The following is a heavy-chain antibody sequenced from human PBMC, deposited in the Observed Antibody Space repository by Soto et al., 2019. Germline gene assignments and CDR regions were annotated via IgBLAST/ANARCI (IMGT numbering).Heavy chain of an antibody. CDR3: ARGDTMVRGVIIDYFDY. J-gene: IGHJ4*02. Sequence: QVQLVQSGAEVKKPGASVKVSCKASGYTFTSYTLHWVRQAPGQRLEWMGWINTGNGNTKYSQKFQGRVTITRATSAGTAYMELSSQRSEDTAVYYCARGDTMVRGVIIDYFDYWGQGTLVTVSS. CDR2: INTGNGNT. V-gene: IGHV1-3*04. D-gene: IGHD3-10*01. CDR1: GYTFTSYT.